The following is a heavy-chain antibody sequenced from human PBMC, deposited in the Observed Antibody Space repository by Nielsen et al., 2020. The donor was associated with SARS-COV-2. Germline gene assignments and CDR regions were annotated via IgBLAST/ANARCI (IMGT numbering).Heavy chain of an antibody. Sequence: GGSLRLSCAASGFTFSDYYMSWIRQAPGKGLEWVSYISSSGSTIYYADSVKGRFTISRDNAKNSLYLQMNSLRAEDTAVYYCARYSTYYYYYGMDVWGQGTTVTVSS. CDR1: GFTFSDYY. D-gene: IGHD2-21*01. CDR2: ISSSGSTI. J-gene: IGHJ6*02. V-gene: IGHV3-11*04. CDR3: ARYSTYYYYYGMDV.